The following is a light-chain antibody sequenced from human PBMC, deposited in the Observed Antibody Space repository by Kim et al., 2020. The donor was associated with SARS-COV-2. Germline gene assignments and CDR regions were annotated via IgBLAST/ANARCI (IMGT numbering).Light chain of an antibody. CDR2: GAS. CDR3: QQYSSSPPT. Sequence: SPGERATLSCRASQSVSSNYLAWYQQKPGQAPRLLIYGASNRATGIPDRFSGSGSGTDFTLTISRLEPEDFVVYYCQQYSSSPPTFGQGTKVDIK. V-gene: IGKV3-20*01. CDR1: QSVSSNY. J-gene: IGKJ1*01.